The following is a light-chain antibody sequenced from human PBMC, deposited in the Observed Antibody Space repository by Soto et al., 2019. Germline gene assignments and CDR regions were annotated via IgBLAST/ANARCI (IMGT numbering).Light chain of an antibody. CDR3: QQYNSYSWT. CDR1: QSISSW. V-gene: IGKV1-5*01. CDR2: DAS. Sequence: DIQMTQSPSTKXESVGDTITITCXASQSISSWLAWYQQKPGKAPKLLIYDASSLESGVPSRFSGSGSGTEFTLTISSLQPDDFATYYCQQYNSYSWTFGQGTKVDIK. J-gene: IGKJ1*01.